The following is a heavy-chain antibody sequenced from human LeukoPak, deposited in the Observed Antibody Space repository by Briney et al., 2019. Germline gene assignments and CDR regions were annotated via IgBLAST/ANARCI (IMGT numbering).Heavy chain of an antibody. D-gene: IGHD2-21*02. CDR1: GGSFSGYY. CDR2: INHSGST. Sequence: SETLSLTCAVYGGSFSGYYWSWIRQPPGKGLEWIGEINHSGSTNYNPSLKSRVTISVDTSKNQFSLKLSSVTAADTAVYYCARGRGVTAKDYWGQGTLVTVSS. J-gene: IGHJ4*02. V-gene: IGHV4-34*01. CDR3: ARGRGVTAKDY.